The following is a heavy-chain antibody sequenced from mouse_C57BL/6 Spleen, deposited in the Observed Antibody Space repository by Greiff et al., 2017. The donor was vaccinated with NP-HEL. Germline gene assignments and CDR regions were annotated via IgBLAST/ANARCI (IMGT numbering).Heavy chain of an antibody. CDR3: AREGYAMDY. V-gene: IGHV1-61*01. CDR2: IYPSDSET. Sequence: QVQLQQPGAELVRPGSSVKLSCKASGYTFTSYWMDWVKQRPGQGLEWIGNIYPSDSETHYNQKFKDKAPLTVDKSSSTAYMQLSSLTSEDSAVYYCAREGYAMDYWGQGTSVTVSS. J-gene: IGHJ4*01. CDR1: GYTFTSYW.